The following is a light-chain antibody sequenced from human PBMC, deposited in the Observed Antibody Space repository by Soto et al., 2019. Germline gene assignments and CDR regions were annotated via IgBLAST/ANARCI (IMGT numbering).Light chain of an antibody. CDR2: INN. J-gene: IGLJ1*01. V-gene: IGLV1-44*01. Sequence: QSVLTQPPSASGTPGQRVTISCSGSSSNIGSNTVNWYQQLPGTAPKLLIYINNQRPSGVPDRFSGSKSGTSASLAIGGLQSEDEADYYCAAWDDSLSGYVFGTGTKLTVL. CDR3: AAWDDSLSGYV. CDR1: SSNIGSNT.